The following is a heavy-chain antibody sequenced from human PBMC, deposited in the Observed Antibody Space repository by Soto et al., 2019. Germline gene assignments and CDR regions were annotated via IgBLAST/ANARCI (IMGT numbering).Heavy chain of an antibody. CDR3: ASRDPGTSVDY. J-gene: IGHJ4*02. CDR1: GGSFTSNNW. Sequence: PSETLSLTCAVSGGSFTSNNWWTWVRQPPGQGLEWIGEIYRTGSTNYSPSLKSRVTISLVKSENQFSLKVTSLTAADTAVYYCASRDPGTSVDYWGQGTLVTVSS. CDR2: IYRTGST. V-gene: IGHV4-4*02. D-gene: IGHD1-7*01.